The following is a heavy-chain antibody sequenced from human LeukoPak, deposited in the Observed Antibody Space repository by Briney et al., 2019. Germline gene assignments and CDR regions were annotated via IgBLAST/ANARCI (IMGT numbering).Heavy chain of an antibody. D-gene: IGHD7-27*01. J-gene: IGHJ4*02. CDR1: GFTFSSYW. CDR3: ARAPRNWGFDY. CDR2: IKQDGSEK. Sequence: GGSLRLSCAASGFTFSSYWMSWVRQAPGKGLEWVANIKQDGSEKYYVDSVKGRFTISRDNAKNSLHLQMNSLRAKDTAVYYCARAPRNWGFDYWSQGTLVIVSS. V-gene: IGHV3-7*01.